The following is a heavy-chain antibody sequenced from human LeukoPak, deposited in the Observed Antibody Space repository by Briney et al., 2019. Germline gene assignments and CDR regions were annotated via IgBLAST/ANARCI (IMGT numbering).Heavy chain of an antibody. D-gene: IGHD3-22*01. CDR2: IYYSGST. J-gene: IGHJ4*02. V-gene: IGHV4-39*07. CDR1: GGSISSSSYY. CDR3: ARYYYDSSGYPH. Sequence: PSETLSLACTVSGGSISSSSYYWGWIRQPPGKGLEWIGSIYYSGSTYYNPSLKSRVTISVDTSKNQFSLKLSSVTAADTAVYYCARYYYDSSGYPHWGQGTLVTVSS.